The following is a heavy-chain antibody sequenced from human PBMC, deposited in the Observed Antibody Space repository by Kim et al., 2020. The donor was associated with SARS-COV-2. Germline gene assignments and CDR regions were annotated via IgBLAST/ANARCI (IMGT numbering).Heavy chain of an antibody. D-gene: IGHD1-26*01. J-gene: IGHJ6*02. CDR3: ARGDGSYYYGMDV. CDR2: ISYDGSNK. CDR1: GFTFSSNA. V-gene: IGHV3-30*04. Sequence: GGSLRLSCAASGFTFSSNAMHWVRQAPGKGLEWVAVISYDGSNKYYADSVKGRFTISRDNSKNTLYLQMNSLRAEDTAVYYCARGDGSYYYGMDVWGQGTTVTVSS.